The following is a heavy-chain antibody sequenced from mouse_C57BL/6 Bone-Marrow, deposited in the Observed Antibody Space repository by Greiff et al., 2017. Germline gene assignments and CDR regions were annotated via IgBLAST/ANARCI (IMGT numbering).Heavy chain of an antibody. J-gene: IGHJ1*03. CDR1: GFTFSDYY. D-gene: IGHD1-1*01. Sequence: EVMLVESGGGLVQPGGSLKLSCAASGFTFSDYYMYWVRQTPEKRLEWVAYISNGGGSTYYPDTVKGRFTISRDNAKNTLYLQMSRLKSEDTAMYYCARHRPHYYGSSYWYFDVWGTGTTVTVSS. V-gene: IGHV5-12*01. CDR2: ISNGGGST. CDR3: ARHRPHYYGSSYWYFDV.